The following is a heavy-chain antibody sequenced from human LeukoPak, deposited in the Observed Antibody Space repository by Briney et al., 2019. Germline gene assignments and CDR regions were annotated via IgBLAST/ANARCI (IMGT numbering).Heavy chain of an antibody. V-gene: IGHV4-59*08. J-gene: IGHJ5*02. CDR3: ARGRKAMVRGVIHNWFDP. CDR2: IYYSGST. Sequence: ASETLSLTCTVPGGSIRNYYWSWIRQPPGKGLEWIGYIYYSGSTNYNPSLKSRVTISVDTSKNQFSLKLSSVTAADTAVYYCARGRKAMVRGVIHNWFDPWGQGTLVTVSS. D-gene: IGHD3-10*01. CDR1: GGSIRNYY.